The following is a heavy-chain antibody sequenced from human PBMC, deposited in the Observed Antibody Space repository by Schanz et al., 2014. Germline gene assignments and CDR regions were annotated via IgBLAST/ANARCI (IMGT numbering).Heavy chain of an antibody. D-gene: IGHD5-18*01. Sequence: EVQLVESGGGLVQPGGSLRLSCAASGFTVNSNYMSWVRQAPGKGLEWVSVIYSGGSTFYADSVKGRFTISRHNSKNTLXXQMNSLRTEDTAVYYCTRDRGYSYGYGLRGAFDIWGQGTMVTVSS. V-gene: IGHV3-53*04. J-gene: IGHJ3*02. CDR1: GFTVNSNY. CDR3: TRDRGYSYGYGLRGAFDI. CDR2: IYSGGST.